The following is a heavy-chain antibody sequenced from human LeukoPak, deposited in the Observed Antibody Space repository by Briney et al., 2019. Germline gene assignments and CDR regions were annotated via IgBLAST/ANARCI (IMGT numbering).Heavy chain of an antibody. CDR3: ARDQIVGATIDY. CDR2: ISSSSSYI. CDR1: GFTFSSYS. D-gene: IGHD1-26*01. Sequence: PGGSLRLFCAASGFTFSSYSMNWVRQAPGKGLEWVSSISSSSSYIYYADSVRGRFTISRDNAKNSLYLQMNSLRAEDTAVYYCARDQIVGATIDYWGQGTLVTVSS. V-gene: IGHV3-21*01. J-gene: IGHJ4*02.